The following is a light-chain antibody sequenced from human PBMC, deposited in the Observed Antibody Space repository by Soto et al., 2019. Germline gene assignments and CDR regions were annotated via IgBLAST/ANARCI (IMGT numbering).Light chain of an antibody. J-gene: IGKJ2*01. CDR1: QSVSSSS. Sequence: ELVLTQSPGTLSLSPGERATLSCRASQSVSSSSLAWYQQKPGQAPRLLIYGASSRATGIPDRFSGSGSGTDFTLTISRLEPEDFAVYYWQQYGSSPPMYTFGQGTKLEIK. V-gene: IGKV3-20*01. CDR3: QQYGSSPPMYT. CDR2: GAS.